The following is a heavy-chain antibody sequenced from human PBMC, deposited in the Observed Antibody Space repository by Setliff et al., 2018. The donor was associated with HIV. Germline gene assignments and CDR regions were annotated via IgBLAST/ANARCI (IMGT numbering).Heavy chain of an antibody. CDR3: ARQVDTVVRGVRALAHFDL. Sequence: PSETLSLTCTVSGSSIRDYYWSWIRQSPGKGLEWIGYIYYSGSTNYNPSLKSRVTISIDTSKHQFSLKLSSVTAADTAVYYCARQVDTVVRGVRALAHFDLWGRGTLVTV. CDR1: GSSIRDYY. CDR2: IYYSGST. V-gene: IGHV4-59*08. J-gene: IGHJ2*01. D-gene: IGHD3-10*01.